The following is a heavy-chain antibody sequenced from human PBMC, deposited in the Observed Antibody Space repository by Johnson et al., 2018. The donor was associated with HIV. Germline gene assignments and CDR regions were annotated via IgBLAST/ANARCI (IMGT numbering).Heavy chain of an antibody. Sequence: QVQLVESGGGLVKPGGSLRLSCAASGFTFSNAWMSWVRQAPGKGLEWMAVIPHDGSNKYYADSVKGRFTISRDNSKNTLYLQMYSLRVEDTAVYYCAGGDRYIWGQGTMVTVSS. CDR1: GFTFSNAW. CDR3: AGGDRYI. J-gene: IGHJ3*02. D-gene: IGHD3-16*02. V-gene: IGHV3-30*03. CDR2: IPHDGSNK.